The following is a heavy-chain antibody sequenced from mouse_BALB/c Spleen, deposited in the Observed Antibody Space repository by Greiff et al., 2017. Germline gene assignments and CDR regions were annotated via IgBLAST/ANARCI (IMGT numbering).Heavy chain of an antibody. Sequence: EVKLMESGGGLVQPGWSRKLSCAASGFTFSSFGMHWVRQAPEKGLEWVAYISSGSSTIYYADTVKGRFTISRDNPKNTLFLQMTSLRSEDTAMYYCARSRYAMDYWGQGTSVTVSS. V-gene: IGHV5-17*02. CDR3: ARSRYAMDY. CDR1: GFTFSSFG. J-gene: IGHJ4*01. CDR2: ISSGSSTI.